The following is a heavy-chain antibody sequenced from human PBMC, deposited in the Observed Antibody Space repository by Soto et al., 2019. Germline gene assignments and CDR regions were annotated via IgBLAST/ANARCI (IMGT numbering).Heavy chain of an antibody. V-gene: IGHV1-69*12. CDR3: ALHYGSGSNYYYYGMDV. Sequence: QAQLVQSGAEVKKPGSSVKVSCKASGGTFSSYAISWVRQAPGQGLEWMGGIIPIFGTADYAQKFQGRVTITADESTSTAYMELSSLRSEDTAVYYCALHYGSGSNYYYYGMDVWGQGTTVTVSS. J-gene: IGHJ6*02. CDR1: GGTFSSYA. CDR2: IIPIFGTA. D-gene: IGHD3-10*01.